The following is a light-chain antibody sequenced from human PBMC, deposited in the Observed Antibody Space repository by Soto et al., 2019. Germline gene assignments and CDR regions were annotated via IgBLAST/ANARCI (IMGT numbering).Light chain of an antibody. J-gene: IGKJ4*01. CDR3: QQSYSTPPLT. V-gene: IGKV1-39*01. Sequence: DVQMTQSPSSLSASVGDRVTISCRTSQNINNFLNWYQQKPGKAPKLLIYSASTLQSGVPSRFSGSGSGTDFTLTISSLQPEDFATYYCQQSYSTPPLTFAGGTKVEIK. CDR2: SAS. CDR1: QNINNF.